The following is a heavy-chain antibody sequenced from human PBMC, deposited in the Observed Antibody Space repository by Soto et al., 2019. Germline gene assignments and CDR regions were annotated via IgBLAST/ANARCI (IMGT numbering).Heavy chain of an antibody. CDR1: GYSFTRNG. Sequence: QVHLVQSGAELKKPGASVRVSCKASGYSFTRNGISWVRQAPGQGLEWMGWISAKNGDTNHAQKFQGRVIMTTDTSTNTAYMELRSLRSDDTAVYYCVRDRDSDTWPSRDVWGQGTTVTVSS. CDR2: ISAKNGDT. J-gene: IGHJ6*02. V-gene: IGHV1-18*01. CDR3: VRDRDSDTWPSRDV. D-gene: IGHD1-26*01.